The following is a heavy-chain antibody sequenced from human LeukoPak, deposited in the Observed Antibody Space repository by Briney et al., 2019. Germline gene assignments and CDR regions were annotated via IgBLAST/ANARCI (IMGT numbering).Heavy chain of an antibody. CDR3: ARMYYYDSSGYHDAFDI. CDR1: GYIFTSYW. Sequence: GESLKISCKGSGYIFTSYWIGWVRQMPGKGLEWMGIIYPGDSDTRYSPSFQGQVTISADKSISTAYLQWSSLKASDTAMYYCARMYYYDSSGYHDAFDIWGQGTMVTVSS. CDR2: IYPGDSDT. J-gene: IGHJ3*02. D-gene: IGHD3-22*01. V-gene: IGHV5-51*01.